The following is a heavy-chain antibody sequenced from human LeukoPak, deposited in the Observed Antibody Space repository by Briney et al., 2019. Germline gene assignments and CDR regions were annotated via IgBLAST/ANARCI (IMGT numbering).Heavy chain of an antibody. D-gene: IGHD4-11*01. Sequence: ASVKVSCKASGYTFTSYAMNWVRQAPGQGLEWMGWINTNTGNPTYAQGFTGRFVFSLDTSVSTAYLQISSLKAEDTAVYYCARGGFGDYSNSADYWGQGTLVTVSS. CDR1: GYTFTSYA. J-gene: IGHJ4*02. CDR3: ARGGFGDYSNSADY. V-gene: IGHV7-4-1*02. CDR2: INTNTGNP.